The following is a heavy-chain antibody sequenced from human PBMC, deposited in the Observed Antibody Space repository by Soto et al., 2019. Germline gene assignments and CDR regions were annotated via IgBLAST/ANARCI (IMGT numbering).Heavy chain of an antibody. CDR1: GGSFSGYY. Sequence: PSETLSLTCAVYGGSFSGYYWSWIRQPPGKGLEWIGEINHSGSTNYNPSLKSRVTISVDTSKNQFSLKLSSVTAADTAVYYCARGSDPDLDAFDIWGQGTMVTVSS. V-gene: IGHV4-34*01. CDR2: INHSGST. J-gene: IGHJ3*02. CDR3: ARGSDPDLDAFDI.